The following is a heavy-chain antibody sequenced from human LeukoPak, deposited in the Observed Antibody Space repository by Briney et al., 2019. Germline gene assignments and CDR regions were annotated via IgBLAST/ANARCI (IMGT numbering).Heavy chain of an antibody. Sequence: ASVKVSCKASGYTFTSYGISWVRQAPGQGLEWMGWISAYNGNTNYAQKLQGRVTMTTDTSTSTAYMELRSLRSDDTAVYYCARGLGYCSSTSCYIAYYYYYYGMDVWGQGTTVTVSS. CDR2: ISAYNGNT. D-gene: IGHD2-2*02. CDR3: ARGLGYCSSTSCYIAYYYYYYGMDV. J-gene: IGHJ6*02. V-gene: IGHV1-18*01. CDR1: GYTFTSYG.